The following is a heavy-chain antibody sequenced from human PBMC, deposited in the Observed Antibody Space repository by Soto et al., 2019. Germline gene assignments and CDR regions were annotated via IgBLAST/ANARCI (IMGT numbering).Heavy chain of an antibody. CDR1: GFTFSNYA. V-gene: IGHV3-23*01. D-gene: IGHD3-22*01. Sequence: GGSLRLSCVVSGFTSGFTFSNYARNWVRQAPGQALEQVAGIRGSANIAYYADSVKGRFTIARDNSNSTRFLQMNSLRAEDTAVYYCAKSGLFDGSGDHHPHFESWGPGALVTVSS. J-gene: IGHJ4*02. CDR2: IRGSANIA. CDR3: AKSGLFDGSGDHHPHFES.